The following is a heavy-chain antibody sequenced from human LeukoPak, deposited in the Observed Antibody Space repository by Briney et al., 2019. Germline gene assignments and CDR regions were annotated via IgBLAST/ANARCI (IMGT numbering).Heavy chain of an antibody. Sequence: GASVKVSCKASGFTFTSSAMQWVRQTRGQRLEWIGWIFVGSGNTNYAQKFQGRVTMTEDTSTDTAYMELSSLRSEDTAVYYCARHYDSSGYYRDNWFDPWGQGTLVTVSS. CDR3: ARHYDSSGYYRDNWFDP. D-gene: IGHD3-22*01. J-gene: IGHJ5*02. CDR2: IFVGSGNT. V-gene: IGHV1-58*02. CDR1: GFTFTSSA.